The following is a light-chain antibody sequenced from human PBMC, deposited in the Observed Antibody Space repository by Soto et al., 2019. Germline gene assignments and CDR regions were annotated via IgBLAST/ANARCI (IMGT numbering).Light chain of an antibody. V-gene: IGLV2-14*01. CDR2: EVS. CDR3: VYYCQQRSNWPPT. CDR1: SSAVGGYNY. J-gene: IGLJ2*01. Sequence: QSVLTQPASVSGSPGQSITISCTGTSSAVGGYNYVSWYQQHPGKAPKLMIYEVSNRPSGVSNRFSGSKSGNTASLTISGLQAEDEAEDFAVYYCQQRSNWPPTFGGGTK.